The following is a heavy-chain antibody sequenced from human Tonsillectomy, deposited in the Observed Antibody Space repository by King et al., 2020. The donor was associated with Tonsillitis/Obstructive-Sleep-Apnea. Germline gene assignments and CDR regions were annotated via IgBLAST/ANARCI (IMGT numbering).Heavy chain of an antibody. Sequence: QLVQSGGGVVQPGRSLRLSCAASGFTFNNYGMHWVSQAPGKGLEGVAIIWYDGSNKYYADSVKGRFTISRDNSKNTLYLQMNSLRAEDTAVYYCASDDGGSRVEFDYWGQGTLVTVSS. CDR3: ASDDGGSRVEFDY. J-gene: IGHJ4*02. CDR2: IWYDGSNK. D-gene: IGHD1-26*01. CDR1: GFTFNNYG. V-gene: IGHV3-33*01.